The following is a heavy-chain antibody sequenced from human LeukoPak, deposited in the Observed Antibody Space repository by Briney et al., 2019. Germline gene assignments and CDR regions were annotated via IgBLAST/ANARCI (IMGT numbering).Heavy chain of an antibody. V-gene: IGHV3-23*01. CDR2: ISGSGDYT. J-gene: IGHJ4*02. CDR1: GFTFSSHG. D-gene: IGHD3-10*01. Sequence: PGGSLRLSCAASGFTFSSHGMSWVRQAPVKGLEWVSTISGSGDYTYYADSVKGRFTISRDNSKNTLYLQMNSLRAEDTAIYYCAKVTYGSGTYGAFDSWGQGTLVTVSS. CDR3: AKVTYGSGTYGAFDS.